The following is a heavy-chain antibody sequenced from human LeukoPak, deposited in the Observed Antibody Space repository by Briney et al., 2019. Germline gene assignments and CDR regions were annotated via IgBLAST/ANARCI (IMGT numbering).Heavy chain of an antibody. V-gene: IGHV4-61*02. Sequence: PSETLSLTCTVSGGSISGGSYYWTWIRQPAGKGLEWIGRIYTSGSPNYNPSLKSRATISLDTSKNHFSLNLSSVTAADTAVYYCARDSPGRYFDYWGQGTLVTVSS. CDR3: ARDSPGRYFDY. CDR1: GGSISGGSYY. J-gene: IGHJ4*02. CDR2: IYTSGSP.